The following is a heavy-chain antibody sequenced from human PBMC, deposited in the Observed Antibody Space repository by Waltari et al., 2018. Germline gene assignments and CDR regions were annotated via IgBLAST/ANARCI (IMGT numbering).Heavy chain of an antibody. CDR1: GFSLTELS. CDR3: ATGRFGSLQ. J-gene: IGHJ4*02. D-gene: IGHD3-10*01. V-gene: IGHV1-24*01. CDR2: VDFEDDEI. Sequence: QVQVIQSGAEVKKPGASVKVSCKVSGFSLTELSMHWVRQATGEGLEWMGVIKSEGVDFEDDEIMYAQNVQCRITLSEDTSTNTAYMEVNRLRPEDTAVYYCATGRFGSLQWGQGTPVTVSS.